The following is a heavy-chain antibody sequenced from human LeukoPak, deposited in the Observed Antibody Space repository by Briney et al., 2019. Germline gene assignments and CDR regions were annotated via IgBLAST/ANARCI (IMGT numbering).Heavy chain of an antibody. CDR3: ARGYYDILTGYDY. J-gene: IGHJ4*02. Sequence: ASVKVSCKTSGYTFTDYYIHWVRQAPGQGLEWMGWISAYNGNTNYAQKLQGRVTMTTDTSTSTAYMELRSLRSDDTAVYYCARGYYDILTGYDYWGQGTLVTVSS. CDR2: ISAYNGNT. D-gene: IGHD3-9*01. CDR1: GYTFTDYY. V-gene: IGHV1-18*04.